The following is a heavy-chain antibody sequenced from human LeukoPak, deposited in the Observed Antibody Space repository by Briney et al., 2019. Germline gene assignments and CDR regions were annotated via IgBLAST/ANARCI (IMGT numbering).Heavy chain of an antibody. V-gene: IGHV1-69*13. CDR2: IIPIFGTA. D-gene: IGHD2-8*01. CDR1: GGTFSSYA. CDR3: ARTLKSVYYFDY. J-gene: IGHJ4*02. Sequence: SVKVSCKASGGTFSSYAISWVRQAPGQGLEWIGGIIPIFGTANYAQRFQGSVMITADESTSTAYMELSSLRSEDTAVYYCARTLKSVYYFDYWGQGTLVTVSS.